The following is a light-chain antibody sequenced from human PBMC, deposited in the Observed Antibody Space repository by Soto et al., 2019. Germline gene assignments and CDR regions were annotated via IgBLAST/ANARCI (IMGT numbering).Light chain of an antibody. CDR2: GAS. V-gene: IGKV3-15*01. J-gene: IGKJ3*01. Sequence: EIVMTQSPATLSVSPGERATLSCRASQSVSSNLAWYQQKPGQAPRLLIYGASTSATGIPARFSGSGSGTLFTLTISSLQAEDFAVYYRQQDNKWPPFTFGPGTKVDIK. CDR3: QQDNKWPPFT. CDR1: QSVSSN.